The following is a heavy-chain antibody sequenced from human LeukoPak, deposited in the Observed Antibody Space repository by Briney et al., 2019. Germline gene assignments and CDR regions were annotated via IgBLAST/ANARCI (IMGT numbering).Heavy chain of an antibody. D-gene: IGHD3-10*01. CDR1: GFTFSHYG. Sequence: AGGSLRLSCAASGFTFSHYGMHWVRQAPGKGLEWVAFIEHDASTKYYADSVKGRFTISRDNSKNTLYLQMNSLRAEDTAVYYCAKDLLGDPYGMDVWGQGTTVTVSS. CDR2: IEHDASTK. V-gene: IGHV3-30*02. J-gene: IGHJ6*02. CDR3: AKDLLGDPYGMDV.